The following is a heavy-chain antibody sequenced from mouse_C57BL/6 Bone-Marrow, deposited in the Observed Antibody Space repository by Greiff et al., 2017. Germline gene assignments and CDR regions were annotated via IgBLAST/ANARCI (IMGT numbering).Heavy chain of an antibody. V-gene: IGHV1-77*01. CDR2: IGPGGSST. J-gene: IGHJ3*01. Sequence: QVQLKESGAELVKPGASVKISCKASGYTFTDYYMTWVKQRPGQGLEWIGTIGPGGSSTYYHDKFKGRATLTADKSSSTAYMQLSSLTSVESADYFSAKQGFFYGYDGFAYWGQGTLVTVSA. CDR3: AKQGFFYGYDGFAY. D-gene: IGHD2-2*01. CDR1: GYTFTDYY.